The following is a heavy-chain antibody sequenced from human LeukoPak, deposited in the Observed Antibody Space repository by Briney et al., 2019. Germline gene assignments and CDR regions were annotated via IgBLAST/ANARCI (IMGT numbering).Heavy chain of an antibody. CDR3: ARQFDP. CDR2: IYHSEST. J-gene: IGHJ5*02. CDR1: GYSISSGYY. Sequence: SETLSLTCTVSGYSISSGYYWGWIRQPPGKGLEWIGSIYHSESTYYNPSLKSRVTISVDTSKNQFSLKLSSVTAADTAVYYCARQFDPWGQGILVTVSS. V-gene: IGHV4-38-2*02.